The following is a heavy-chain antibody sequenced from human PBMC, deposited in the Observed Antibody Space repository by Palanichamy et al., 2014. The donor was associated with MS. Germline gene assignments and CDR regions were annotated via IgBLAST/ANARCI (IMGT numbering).Heavy chain of an antibody. CDR2: IIHTGST. CDR1: GGPITSPLY. CDR3: ARHYGDYRIHAGWFDP. J-gene: IGHJ5*02. Sequence: QLQLQESGPGLVKPSETLSLMCTVSGGPITSPLYWGWIRQPPGKGLEWIGSIIHTGSTYYNPSLKGRVTIFVDTSKNQFSLKLTSVTAADAAVYFCARHYGDYRIHAGWFDPWGQGTPVTVSS. D-gene: IGHD4-17*01. V-gene: IGHV4-39*01.